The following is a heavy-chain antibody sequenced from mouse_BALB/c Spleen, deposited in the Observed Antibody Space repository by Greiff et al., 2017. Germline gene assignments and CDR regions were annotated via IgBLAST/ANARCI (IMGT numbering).Heavy chain of an antibody. CDR1: GFTFSSYT. CDR3: AIYYGNSLYAMDY. Sequence: EVQGVESGGGLVKPGGSLKLSCAASGFTFSSYTMSWVRQTPEKRLEWVATISSGGGNTYYPDSVKGRFTISRDNAKNNLYLQMSSLRSEDTALYYCAIYYGNSLYAMDYWGQGTSVTVSS. CDR2: ISSGGGNT. J-gene: IGHJ4*01. V-gene: IGHV5-9*03. D-gene: IGHD2-1*01.